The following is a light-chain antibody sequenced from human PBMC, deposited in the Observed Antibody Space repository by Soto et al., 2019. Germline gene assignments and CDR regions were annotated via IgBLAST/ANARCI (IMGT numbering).Light chain of an antibody. CDR1: SSDVGTHNF. J-gene: IGLJ1*01. CDR2: DVS. Sequence: QSVLTQPASVSGSPGQSIAMSCTGTSSDVGTHNFVSWYQQHPGKAHKLIIYDVSNRPSGVSDRFFGSKSGNTASLTISGLQAEDEAYYYCSSFTSTNTYVFGTGTKVTVL. V-gene: IGLV2-14*03. CDR3: SSFTSTNTYV.